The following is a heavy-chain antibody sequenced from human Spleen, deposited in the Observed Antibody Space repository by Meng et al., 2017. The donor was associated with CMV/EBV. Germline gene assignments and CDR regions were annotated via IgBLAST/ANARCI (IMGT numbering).Heavy chain of an antibody. V-gene: IGHV3-11*04. CDR3: ARGRYHVFWSGFLEGSYYFDY. CDR2: VSSSGTTL. CDR1: GFTVSSNY. Sequence: GESLKISCAASGFTVSSNYMSWVRQAPGKGLEWISYVSSSGTTLHYADSVKGRFTISRDNAQNSLYLQMNSLRAEDTAVYYCARGRYHVFWSGFLEGSYYFDYWGQGTLVTVSS. J-gene: IGHJ4*02. D-gene: IGHD3-3*01.